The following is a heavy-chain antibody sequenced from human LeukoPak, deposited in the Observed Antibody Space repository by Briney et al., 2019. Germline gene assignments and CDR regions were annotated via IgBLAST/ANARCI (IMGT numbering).Heavy chain of an antibody. J-gene: IGHJ5*02. V-gene: IGHV3-53*01. Sequence: GGSLRLSCAASGFTVSSNYMSWVRQAPGKGLEWVSVIYSGGSTYYADSVKGRFTISRDNSKNTLYLQMNSLRAEDTAVYYCAREGSYSGSYQGLTWGQGTLVTVSS. CDR2: IYSGGST. CDR3: AREGSYSGSYQGLT. D-gene: IGHD1-26*01. CDR1: GFTVSSNY.